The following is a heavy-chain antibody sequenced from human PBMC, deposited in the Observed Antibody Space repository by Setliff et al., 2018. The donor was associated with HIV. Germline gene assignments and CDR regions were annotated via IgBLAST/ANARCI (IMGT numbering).Heavy chain of an antibody. CDR3: ARGPLYGYDRGYFDY. CDR1: GYTFTNYG. J-gene: IGHJ4*02. V-gene: IGHV1-69*10. Sequence: SVKVSCKASGYTFTNYGITWVRQAPGQGFEWVGGIIPVASIPNYAQKFQDRVTITADESTTTVYMEMRSLTSGDTALYYCARGPLYGYDRGYFDYWGQGTLVTVSS. D-gene: IGHD5-12*01. CDR2: IIPVASIP.